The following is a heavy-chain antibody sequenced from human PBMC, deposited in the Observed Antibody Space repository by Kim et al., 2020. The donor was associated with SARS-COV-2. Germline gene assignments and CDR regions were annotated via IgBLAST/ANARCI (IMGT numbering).Heavy chain of an antibody. CDR2: ISFGGGGT. V-gene: IGHV3-23*01. CDR1: GFTFSNYG. CDR3: ARGASGTNWFDP. Sequence: GGSLRLSCAASGFTFSNYGMSWVRQAPGKGLEWVSSISFGGGGTFYADSVKGRFTMSRDYSKNTLHLYLQMNSLRDEDTAVYYCARGASGTNWFDPWGQG. D-gene: IGHD6-13*01. J-gene: IGHJ5*02.